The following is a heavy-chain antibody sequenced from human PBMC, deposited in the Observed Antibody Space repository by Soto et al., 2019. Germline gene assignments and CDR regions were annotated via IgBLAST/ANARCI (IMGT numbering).Heavy chain of an antibody. J-gene: IGHJ1*01. D-gene: IGHD3-22*01. CDR2: ISSSSSYI. CDR1: GFTFSRYS. V-gene: IGHV3-21*01. Sequence: EVQLVESGGGLVKPGGSLRLSCAASGFTFSRYSMNWVRQAPGKGLEWVSSISSSSSYIYYADSVKGRFTISRDNAKNSLYLQMNSLRAEDTAVYYCARDPLYDSSGYAFQHWGQGTLVTVSS. CDR3: ARDPLYDSSGYAFQH.